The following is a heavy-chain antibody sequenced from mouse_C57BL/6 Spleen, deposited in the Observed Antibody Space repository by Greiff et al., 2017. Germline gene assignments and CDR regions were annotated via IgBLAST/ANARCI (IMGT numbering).Heavy chain of an antibody. CDR2: INPNNGGT. J-gene: IGHJ1*03. V-gene: IGHV1-18*01. Sequence: EVKLVESGPELVKPGASVKIPCKASGYTFTDYNMDWVKQSHGKSLEWIGDINPNNGGTIYNQKFKGKATLTVDKSSSTAYMKLRSLTSEDTAVYYCARSGYSNYRRYFDVWGTGTTVTVSS. D-gene: IGHD2-5*01. CDR3: ARSGYSNYRRYFDV. CDR1: GYTFTDYN.